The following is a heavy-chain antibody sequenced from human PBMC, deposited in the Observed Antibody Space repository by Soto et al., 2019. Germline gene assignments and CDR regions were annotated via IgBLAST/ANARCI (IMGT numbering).Heavy chain of an antibody. Sequence: EVQLVESGGGLVQPGGSLRLSCAASGFTFNAYWMTWVRQAPGKGLERVANINRDGTEKNYVDSVKGRFTVSRDNAKNSLHLQMYRVRAEDTAVYYCVRDRTEYGSYGSAYYDVVDIWGQGTKVTVSS. CDR1: GFTFNAYW. CDR3: VRDRTEYGSYGSAYYDVVDI. V-gene: IGHV3-7*05. D-gene: IGHD3-22*01. J-gene: IGHJ3*02. CDR2: INRDGTEK.